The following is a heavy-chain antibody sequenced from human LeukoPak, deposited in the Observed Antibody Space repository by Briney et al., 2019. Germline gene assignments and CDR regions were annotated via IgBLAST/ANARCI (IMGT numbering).Heavy chain of an antibody. Sequence: SETLSLTCAVYGGSFNGYYWSWIRQPPGKGLEWIGEINHSGSTNYNPSLKSRVTISVDTSKKQFSLKLGSVTAADRAVYYCAGAIHFSGEFDYWGQGTLVTVSS. CDR2: INHSGST. J-gene: IGHJ4*02. D-gene: IGHD1-26*01. CDR1: GGSFNGYY. V-gene: IGHV4-34*01. CDR3: AGAIHFSGEFDY.